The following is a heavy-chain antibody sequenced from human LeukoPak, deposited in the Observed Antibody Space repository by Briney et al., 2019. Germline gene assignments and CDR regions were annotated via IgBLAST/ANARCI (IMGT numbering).Heavy chain of an antibody. CDR2: IIPILGIA. D-gene: IGHD3-16*02. J-gene: IGHJ6*02. Sequence: SVKVSCKASGGTFSSYAISWVRQAPGQGVEWMGRIIPILGIANYAQKFQGRVTITADKSTSTAYMELSSLRTEDTAVYYCASPVWGSSRPQPPLPYYGMDVWGQGTTVTVSS. V-gene: IGHV1-69*04. CDR3: ASPVWGSSRPQPPLPYYGMDV. CDR1: GGTFSSYA.